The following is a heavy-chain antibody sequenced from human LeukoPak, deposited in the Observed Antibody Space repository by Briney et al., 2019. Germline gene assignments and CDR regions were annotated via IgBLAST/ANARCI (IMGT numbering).Heavy chain of an antibody. D-gene: IGHD2-2*01. CDR2: IYYSGST. V-gene: IGHV4-30-4*08. CDR1: GGSISSGDYY. J-gene: IGHJ4*02. CDR3: ARGNGGYCSSTSCSHFDY. Sequence: SETLSLTCTVSGGSISSGDYYRSWIRQPPGKGLEWIGYIYYSGSTYYNPSLKSRVTISVDTSKNQFSLKLSSVTAADTAVYYCARGNGGYCSSTSCSHFDYWGQGTLVTVSS.